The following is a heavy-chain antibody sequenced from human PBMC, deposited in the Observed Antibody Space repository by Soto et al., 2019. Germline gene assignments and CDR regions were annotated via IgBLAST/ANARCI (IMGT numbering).Heavy chain of an antibody. D-gene: IGHD2-15*01. CDR3: ARDKDKRGYLTGDFDY. V-gene: IGHV3-33*08. Sequence: GGSLRLSCAASGFTFSSYGMHWVRQAPGKGLEWVAVIWYDGSNKYYADSVKGRFTISRDNSKNTLYLQMNSLRAEDTAVYYFARDKDKRGYLTGDFDYWGQGTLVTVSS. CDR2: IWYDGSNK. CDR1: GFTFSSYG. J-gene: IGHJ4*02.